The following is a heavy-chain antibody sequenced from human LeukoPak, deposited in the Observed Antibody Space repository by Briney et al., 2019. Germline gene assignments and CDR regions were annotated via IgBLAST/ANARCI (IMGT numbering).Heavy chain of an antibody. CDR2: ISSNGGST. J-gene: IGHJ4*02. CDR1: GFTFSSYA. CDR3: AGDYGSGSYYNVIGDNY. Sequence: GGSLRLSCAASGFTFSSYAMHWVRQAPGKGLEYVSAISSNGGSTYYANSVKGRFTISRDNSKNTLYLQMGSLRAEDTAVYYCAGDYGSGSYYNVIGDNYWGQGTLVTVSS. V-gene: IGHV3-64*01. D-gene: IGHD3-10*01.